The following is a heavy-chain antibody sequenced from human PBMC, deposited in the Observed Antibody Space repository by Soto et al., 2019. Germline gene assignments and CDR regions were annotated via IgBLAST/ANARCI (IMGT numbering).Heavy chain of an antibody. CDR3: ARAFVVVVTAPYAFDI. J-gene: IGHJ3*02. CDR2: INHSGST. D-gene: IGHD2-21*02. Sequence: QVQLQQLGAGLLKPSETLSLTCAVYGGSFSGYYWSWIRPPPGKGLEWIGEINHSGSTNYNPSLKSRVTISVDTSKNQFSLKLSSVTAPDKAVYYCARAFVVVVTAPYAFDIWGQGTMVTVSS. V-gene: IGHV4-34*01. CDR1: GGSFSGYY.